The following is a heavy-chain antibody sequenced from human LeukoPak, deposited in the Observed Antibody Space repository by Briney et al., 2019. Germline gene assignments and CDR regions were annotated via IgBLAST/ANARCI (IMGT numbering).Heavy chain of an antibody. Sequence: AASVKVSCKASGYTFTNYGITWVRQAPGQGLEWMGWFSRYNGNTHYAQKFQGRVTMTTDTSTSTAYMELMSLRSDDTAVYYCARDVKHDIYASGSLFDYWGQGTLVTVSS. CDR1: GYTFTNYG. CDR2: FSRYNGNT. D-gene: IGHD3-10*01. J-gene: IGHJ4*02. V-gene: IGHV1-18*01. CDR3: ARDVKHDIYASGSLFDY.